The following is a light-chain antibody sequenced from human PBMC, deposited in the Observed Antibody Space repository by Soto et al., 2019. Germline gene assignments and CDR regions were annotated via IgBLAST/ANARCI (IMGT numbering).Light chain of an antibody. CDR2: GAS. CDR3: QQYNNWPPFT. Sequence: EIVMTQSPATLSVSPGERATLSCRASQSVSSNLAWYQQKPGQAPRLLIYGASPRATGIPARFSGSGSGTDFPLTISSLQSEDFAVYYCQQYNNWPPFTFGPGTKVDIK. CDR1: QSVSSN. J-gene: IGKJ3*01. V-gene: IGKV3-15*01.